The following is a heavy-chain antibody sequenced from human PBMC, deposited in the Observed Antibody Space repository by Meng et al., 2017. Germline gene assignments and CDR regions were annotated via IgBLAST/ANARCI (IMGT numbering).Heavy chain of an antibody. J-gene: IGHJ3*02. CDR1: GFTFSSYW. D-gene: IGHD1-14*01. Sequence: GGSLRLSCAASGFTFSSYWMSWVRQAPGKGLEWVANIKQDGSEKYYVDSVKGRFTISRDNAKNSLYLQMNSLRAEDTAVYYCAREGGSRAWRVTYAFDIWGQGTMVTVSS. CDR3: AREGGSRAWRVTYAFDI. CDR2: IKQDGSEK. V-gene: IGHV3-7*01.